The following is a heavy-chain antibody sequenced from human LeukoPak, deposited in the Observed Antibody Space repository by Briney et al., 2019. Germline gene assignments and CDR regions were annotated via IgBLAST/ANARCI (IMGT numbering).Heavy chain of an antibody. CDR2: LTYSGGT. CDR1: GASISRFY. CDR3: ARYERIGSCTGGACYYGLDV. Sequence: SETLSLTCSVSGASISRFYWVWVRQPPGNGLEWIGYLTYSGGTKDNPSLKNRVSTSVDTSRNQCSLKLTSVTAADTGVYYCARYERIGSCTGGACYYGLDVWGQGTTVTVS. D-gene: IGHD2-8*02. V-gene: IGHV4-59*01. J-gene: IGHJ6*02.